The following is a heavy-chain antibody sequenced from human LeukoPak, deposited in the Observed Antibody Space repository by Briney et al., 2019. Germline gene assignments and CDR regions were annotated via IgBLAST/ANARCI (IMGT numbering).Heavy chain of an antibody. CDR2: MNPNSGNT. CDR3: ARDRDYGDYVHYYYGMDV. CDR1: GYTFTSYD. Sequence: ASVKVSCKASGYTFTSYDINWVRQATGQGLEWMGWMNPNSGNTGYAQKFQGRVTMTRNTSISTAYMELSSLRSEDTAVYYCARDRDYGDYVHYYYGMDVWGKGTTVTVSS. J-gene: IGHJ6*04. D-gene: IGHD4-17*01. V-gene: IGHV1-8*01.